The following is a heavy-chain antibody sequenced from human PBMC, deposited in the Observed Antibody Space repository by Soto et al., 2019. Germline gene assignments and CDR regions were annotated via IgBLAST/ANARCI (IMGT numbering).Heavy chain of an antibody. J-gene: IGHJ4*02. V-gene: IGHV1-69*12. Sequence: QVQLVQSGAEVKKPESSVKVSCKAPGGTFSTYAISWVRQAPGQGLEWMGGIIPMFGTANYAQRFQDRVTITAEESTTPVSMGLRSLRSEDTAVYFCASGIQLWLRRINTGYSGWGQGTLVTVSS. CDR3: ASGIQLWLRRINTGYSG. CDR1: GGTFSTYA. CDR2: IIPMFGTA. D-gene: IGHD5-18*01.